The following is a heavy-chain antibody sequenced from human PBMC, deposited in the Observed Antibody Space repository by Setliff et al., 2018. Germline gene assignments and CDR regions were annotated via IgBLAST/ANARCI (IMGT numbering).Heavy chain of an antibody. CDR1: GGSISSGNYY. Sequence: PSETLSLTCRVSGGSISSGNYYWGLIRQPPGKGLEWVATIYYSXXXXXXPSLKSRXXISVDAPDNQFSVKLSSVTAADTAVYYCARHKSNGSGSYPSLYMDVWGKGIMVTVSS. D-gene: IGHD3-10*01. CDR2: IYYSXXX. J-gene: IGHJ6*03. CDR3: ARHKSNGSGSYPSLYMDV. V-gene: IGHV4-39*01.